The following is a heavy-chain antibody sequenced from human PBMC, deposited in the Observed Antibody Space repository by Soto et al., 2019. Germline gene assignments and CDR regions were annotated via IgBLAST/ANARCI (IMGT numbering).Heavy chain of an antibody. CDR3: ARTGYSSGWYYFDY. D-gene: IGHD6-19*01. CDR2: IYYSGST. CDR1: GGSISSGDYY. V-gene: IGHV4-30-4*01. Sequence: PSETLSLTCTVSGGSISSGDYYWSWIRQPPGKGLEWIGYIYYSGSTYYNPSLKSRVTISVDTSKNQFSLKLSSVTAADTAVYYCARTGYSSGWYYFDYWGQGTLVTVSS. J-gene: IGHJ4*02.